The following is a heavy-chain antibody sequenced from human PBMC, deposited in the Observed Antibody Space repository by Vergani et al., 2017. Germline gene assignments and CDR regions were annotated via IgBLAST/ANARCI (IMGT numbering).Heavy chain of an antibody. CDR2: ISYDGDTT. V-gene: IGHV3-30*18. D-gene: IGHD1-1*01. CDR3: AKFPLNITTPDRGDF. CDR1: GFRFSDYG. J-gene: IGHJ4*02. Sequence: HVQMVESGGGVVQPGRSLRLFCAVSGFRFSDYGMHWVRQAPGRGLEWVALISYDGDTTYYEDSVKGRFTISRDNSKNTLFLLMHSLRVEDTALYYCAKFPLNITTPDRGDFWGQGSLVTVSS.